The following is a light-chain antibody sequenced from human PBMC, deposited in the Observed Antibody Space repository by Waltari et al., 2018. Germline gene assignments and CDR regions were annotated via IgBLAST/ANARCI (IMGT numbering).Light chain of an antibody. CDR3: QQRSNWPPIT. CDR1: QSVGGS. V-gene: IGKV3-11*01. Sequence: EIVLTQSPVTLSLAPGERATLSCWASQSVGGSLAWYQQKPGQAPRLLMYDASNRATGVPARFNGSGSGTDFTLTIISLQSEDSTVYYCQQRSNWPPITFGQGTRLEIK. CDR2: DAS. J-gene: IGKJ5*01.